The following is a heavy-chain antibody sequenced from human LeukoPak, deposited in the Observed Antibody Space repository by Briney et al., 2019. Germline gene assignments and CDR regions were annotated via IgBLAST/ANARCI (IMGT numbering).Heavy chain of an antibody. V-gene: IGHV3-66*01. CDR2: IYSGGST. CDR1: GFTVSSNY. J-gene: IGHJ4*02. CDR3: ARGHHYYDSSGYPIDY. Sequence: GGSLRLSCAASGFTVSSNYMSWVRQAPGKGLEWVSVIYSGGSTYYADSVKGRFTISRDNSKNTLYLQMNSLRAEDTAVYYCARGHHYYDSSGYPIDYWGQGTLVTVSS. D-gene: IGHD3-22*01.